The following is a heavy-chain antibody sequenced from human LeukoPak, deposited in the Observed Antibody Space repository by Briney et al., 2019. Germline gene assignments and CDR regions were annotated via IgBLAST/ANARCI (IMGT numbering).Heavy chain of an antibody. V-gene: IGHV3-20*01. D-gene: IGHD6-13*01. CDR1: GFTFDDYG. CDR2: INWSGGST. J-gene: IGHJ6*03. Sequence: GGSLRLSCAASGFTFDDYGMSWVRQAPGKGLEWVSAINWSGGSTCYADSVKGRFTISRDNAKNSLYLPMNSLRAEDTALYNGARATAGTWGYYYYMDVWGKGTTVTVSS. CDR3: ARATAGTWGYYYYMDV.